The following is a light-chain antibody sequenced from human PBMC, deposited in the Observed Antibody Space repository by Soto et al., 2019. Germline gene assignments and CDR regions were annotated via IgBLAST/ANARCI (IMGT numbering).Light chain of an antibody. V-gene: IGKV1-5*03. Sequence: DIQMTQSPSTLSASVGDIVTITCRASQSISSWLAWYQQKPGKAPNLLIYKASSLESGVPSRSSGSGSGTQSTITISTLPPDDFATYYCQQYNSHSWTFGQGTKVEIK. CDR3: QQYNSHSWT. CDR2: KAS. CDR1: QSISSW. J-gene: IGKJ1*01.